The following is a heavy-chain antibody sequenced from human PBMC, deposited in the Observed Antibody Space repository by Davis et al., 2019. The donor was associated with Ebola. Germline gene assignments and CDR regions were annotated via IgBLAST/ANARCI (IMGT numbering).Heavy chain of an antibody. Sequence: PGGSLRLSCAASGFTFSSYGMHWVRQAPGKGLEWVAFIRYDGSNKYYADSVKGRFTISRDNSKNTLYLQMNSLRAADTAVYYCAKDWTTVTPYYFDYWGQGTLVTVSS. D-gene: IGHD4-17*01. J-gene: IGHJ4*02. CDR3: AKDWTTVTPYYFDY. CDR2: IRYDGSNK. V-gene: IGHV3-30*02. CDR1: GFTFSSYG.